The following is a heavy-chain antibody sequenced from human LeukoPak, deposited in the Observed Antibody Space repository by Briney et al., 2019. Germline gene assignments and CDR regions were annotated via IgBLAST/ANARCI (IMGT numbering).Heavy chain of an antibody. V-gene: IGHV3-23*01. J-gene: IGHJ4*02. D-gene: IGHD4-17*01. CDR1: GFTLSIYA. CDR2: ISGSGGST. CDR3: AKCREDFGDSVIDY. Sequence: AGSLRLSCAASGFTLSIYAMSCGRQAPGKGLEWVSGISGSGGSTYYADSVKGRFTISRDNSKNTLYLQMNSLRAEDTAIYYCAKCREDFGDSVIDYWGQGTLVTVSS.